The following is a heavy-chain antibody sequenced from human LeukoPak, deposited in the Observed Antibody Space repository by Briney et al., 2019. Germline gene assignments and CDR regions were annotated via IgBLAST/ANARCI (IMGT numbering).Heavy chain of an antibody. Sequence: SETLSLTCGVSGGSISSNNWWSWVRQPPGQGLEWIGEIYHSGSANYNPSLKSRVTISVDKSKNQFSLKLSSVTAADTAVYYCARGRYSSNFDYWGQGTLVTVSS. D-gene: IGHD6-13*01. CDR3: ARGRYSSNFDY. CDR1: GGSISSNNW. V-gene: IGHV4-4*02. CDR2: IYHSGSA. J-gene: IGHJ4*02.